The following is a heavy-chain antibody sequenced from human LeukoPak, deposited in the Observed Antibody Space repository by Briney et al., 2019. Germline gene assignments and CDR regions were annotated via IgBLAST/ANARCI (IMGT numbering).Heavy chain of an antibody. CDR3: ARRMGYGDYHFDY. CDR1: GGSISSGGYY. Sequence: SQTLSLTCTVSGGSISSGGYYWSWIRQHPGKGLEWTGYIYYSGSTYYNPSLKSRVTISVDTSKNQFSLRLSSVTAADTAVYYCARRMGYGDYHFDYWGQGTLVTVSS. J-gene: IGHJ4*02. V-gene: IGHV4-31*03. D-gene: IGHD4-17*01. CDR2: IYYSGST.